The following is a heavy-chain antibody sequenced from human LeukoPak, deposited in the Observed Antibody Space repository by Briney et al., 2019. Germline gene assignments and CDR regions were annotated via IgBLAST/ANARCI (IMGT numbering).Heavy chain of an antibody. V-gene: IGHV3-23*01. CDR2: ISSTGGTT. J-gene: IGHJ6*03. CDR1: GITFSSYG. D-gene: IGHD2-15*01. CDR3: AKNGDRGAYCTGGTCYPYFYYYMDV. Sequence: HPGGSLRLSCAASGITFSSYGMSWVRQAPGKGLEWVSSISSTGGTTYYADSVKGRFTISRGNSKNTLYLQMNSLRAEDTAIYYCAKNGDRGAYCTGGTCYPYFYYYMDVWGKGTTVTI.